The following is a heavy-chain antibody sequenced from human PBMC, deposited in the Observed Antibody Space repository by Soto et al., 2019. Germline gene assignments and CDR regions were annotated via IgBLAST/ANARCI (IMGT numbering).Heavy chain of an antibody. CDR3: ARDRYDFWSGYDPHYGMDV. Sequence: GGSLRLSCAAPGFTFSSYWMSWVRQAPGKGLEWVANIKQDGSEKYYVDSVKGRFTISRDNAKNSLYLQMNSLRAEDTAVYYCARDRYDFWSGYDPHYGMDVWGQGTTVTVSS. CDR1: GFTFSSYW. J-gene: IGHJ6*02. CDR2: IKQDGSEK. V-gene: IGHV3-7*03. D-gene: IGHD3-3*01.